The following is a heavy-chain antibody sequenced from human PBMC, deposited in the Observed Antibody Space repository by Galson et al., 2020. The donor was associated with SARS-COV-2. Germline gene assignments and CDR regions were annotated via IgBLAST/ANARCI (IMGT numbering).Heavy chain of an antibody. Sequence: SETLSLTCTVSGYSISSGYYWGWIRQPPGKGLEWIGSIYHSGSTYYNPSLKSRVTISVDTSKNQFSLKLSSVTAADMAVYYCARVYSSSSPLIDYWGQGTLVTVSS. V-gene: IGHV4-38-2*02. J-gene: IGHJ4*02. CDR3: ARVYSSSSPLIDY. CDR2: IYHSGST. CDR1: GYSISSGYY. D-gene: IGHD6-6*01.